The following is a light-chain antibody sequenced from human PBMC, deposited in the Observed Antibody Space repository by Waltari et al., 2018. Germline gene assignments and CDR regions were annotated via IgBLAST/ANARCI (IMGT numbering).Light chain of an antibody. CDR2: GAS. V-gene: IGKV3-20*01. Sequence: EIVLTQSPGTLPLSPGERATPSCRASQSVSRTLAWYQQKPGQAPRLLIYGASTRATGIPDRFSGSGSGTDFSLTISRLEPEDFAVYYCQHYVRLPVTFGQGTKVEIK. J-gene: IGKJ1*01. CDR1: QSVSRT. CDR3: QHYVRLPVT.